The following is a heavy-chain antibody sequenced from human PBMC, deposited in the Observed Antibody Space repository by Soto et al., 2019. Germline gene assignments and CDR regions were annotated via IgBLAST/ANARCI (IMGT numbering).Heavy chain of an antibody. CDR1: GFTFSSYA. CDR3: AKDGEVAGTYFQH. J-gene: IGHJ1*01. V-gene: IGHV3-23*01. Sequence: GGSLRLSCAASGFTFSSYAMSWVRQAPGKGLEWVSAISGSGGSTYYADSMKGRFTISRDNSKNTLYLQMNSLRAEDTAVYYCAKDGEVAGTYFQHWGQGTLVTVSS. CDR2: ISGSGGST. D-gene: IGHD6-19*01.